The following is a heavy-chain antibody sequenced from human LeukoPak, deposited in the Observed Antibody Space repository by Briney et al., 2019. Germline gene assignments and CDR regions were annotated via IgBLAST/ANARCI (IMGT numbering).Heavy chain of an antibody. Sequence: GSLXLSCGASGFTFSNYAMSWVRQAPGKGLEWVSAISGSGGSTYFADSVKGRLSISRDNSKNILYLQMNNLRPEDTALYYCARDAAVTGPGWFDPWGQGTLVTVSS. CDR1: GFTFSNYA. D-gene: IGHD1-1*01. J-gene: IGHJ5*02. CDR3: ARDAAVTGPGWFDP. CDR2: ISGSGGST. V-gene: IGHV3-23*01.